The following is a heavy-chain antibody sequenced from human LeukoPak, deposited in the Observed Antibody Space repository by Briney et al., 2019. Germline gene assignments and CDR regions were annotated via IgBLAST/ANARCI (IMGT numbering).Heavy chain of an antibody. CDR2: IYYSGST. V-gene: IGHV4-59*01. CDR1: GGSISSYY. J-gene: IGHJ5*02. Sequence: PSETLSLTCTVSGGSISSYYWSWIRQPPGKGLEWIGYIYYSGSTNYNPSLKSRVTISVDTSKNQFSLKLSSVTAADTAVYYCAREYSSGCESTPHTPKYNWFDPWGQGTLVTVSS. D-gene: IGHD6-19*01. CDR3: AREYSSGCESTPHTPKYNWFDP.